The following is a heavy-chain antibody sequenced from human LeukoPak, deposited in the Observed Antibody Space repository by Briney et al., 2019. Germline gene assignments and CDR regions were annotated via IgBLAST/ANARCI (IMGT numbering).Heavy chain of an antibody. J-gene: IGHJ5*02. CDR1: GFTFSSYG. CDR3: AAGDDCGGDCSKKYNWFDP. Sequence: GGSLRLSCAASGFTFSSYGMHWVRQAPGKGLEWVSSISSSSSYIYYADSVKGRFTISRDNAKNSLYLQMNSLRAEDTAVYYCAAGDDCGGDCSKKYNWFDPWGQGTLVTVSS. D-gene: IGHD2-21*02. V-gene: IGHV3-21*01. CDR2: ISSSSSYI.